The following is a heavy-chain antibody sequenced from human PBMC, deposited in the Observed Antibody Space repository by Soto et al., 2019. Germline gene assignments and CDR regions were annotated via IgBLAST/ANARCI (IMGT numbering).Heavy chain of an antibody. Sequence: GGSLRLSCAASGFTFSSYSMNWVRQAPGKGLEWVSYISSSSSTIYYADSVKGRFTISRDNAKNSLYLQMNSLRAEDTAVYYCARVGAGSSANDDAFDVWGQGTMVTVSS. D-gene: IGHD6-6*01. CDR1: GFTFSSYS. J-gene: IGHJ3*01. CDR2: ISSSSSTI. V-gene: IGHV3-48*01. CDR3: ARVGAGSSANDDAFDV.